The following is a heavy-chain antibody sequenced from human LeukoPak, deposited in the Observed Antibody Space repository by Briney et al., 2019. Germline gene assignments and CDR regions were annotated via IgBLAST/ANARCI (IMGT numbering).Heavy chain of an antibody. V-gene: IGHV4-30-4*01. Sequence: SQTLSLLCTVSGDSIRSSDSFWRWIRQPPGKGLEWIGFIYHSGSTYYNPSLKSRVTISVDTSKNQFSLKLSSVTAADTAVYYCASCRAHWFDPWGQGTLVTVFS. CDR3: ASCRAHWFDP. CDR1: GDSIRSSDSF. CDR2: IYHSGST. J-gene: IGHJ5*02.